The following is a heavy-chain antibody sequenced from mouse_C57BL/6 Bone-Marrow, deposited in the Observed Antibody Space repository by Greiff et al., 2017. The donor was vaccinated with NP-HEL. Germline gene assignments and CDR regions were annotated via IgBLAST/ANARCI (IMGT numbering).Heavy chain of an antibody. V-gene: IGHV1-64*01. J-gene: IGHJ1*03. Sequence: QVQLQQPGAELVKPGASVKLSCKASGYTFTSYWMHWVKQRPGQGLEWIGMIHPSSGSTNYNEKFKSKATLTVDKSSSTAYMQLSSLTSEDSAVYSCEREEATMVRMRDWYFDDWGTGTTVTVSS. CDR3: EREEATMVRMRDWYFDD. D-gene: IGHD2-2*01. CDR1: GYTFTSYW. CDR2: IHPSSGST.